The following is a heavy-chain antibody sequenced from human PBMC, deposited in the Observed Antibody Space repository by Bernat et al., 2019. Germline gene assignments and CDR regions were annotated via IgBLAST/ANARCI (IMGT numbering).Heavy chain of an antibody. Sequence: QLQLQESGPGLVKPSETLSLTCIVSGGSISSHDDYWALIRQPTGKGLEWIGSIFYTGSTYYNPSLKSRLTMSVDTSKNQFSLQLSSVTATDTAVYYCARRRSDRNWFDPWGQGTLVTVSS. J-gene: IGHJ5*02. V-gene: IGHV4-39*01. CDR3: ARRRSDRNWFDP. CDR1: GGSISSHDDY. CDR2: IFYTGST. D-gene: IGHD6-19*01.